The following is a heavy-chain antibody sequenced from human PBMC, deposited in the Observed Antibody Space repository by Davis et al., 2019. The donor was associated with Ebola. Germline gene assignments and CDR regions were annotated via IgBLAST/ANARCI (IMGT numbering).Heavy chain of an antibody. J-gene: IGHJ6*02. CDR1: GYSFTSNW. CDR2: IDPSDSYT. D-gene: IGHD3-3*01. CDR3: ARQRYDFWSGYYVHYGMDV. V-gene: IGHV5-10-1*01. Sequence: ESLKISCKGSGYSFTSNWISWVRQMPGKGLEWMGRIDPSDSYTNYSPSFQGHVTISADKSISTAYLQWSSLKASDTAMYYCARQRYDFWSGYYVHYGMDVWGQGTTVTVSS.